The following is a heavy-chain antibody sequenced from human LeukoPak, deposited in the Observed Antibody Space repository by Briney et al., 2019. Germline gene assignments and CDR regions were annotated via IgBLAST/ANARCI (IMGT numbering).Heavy chain of an antibody. J-gene: IGHJ4*02. CDR1: GFTFSSYG. CDR3: AKEHRGYSYGYFDY. Sequence: GGSLRLSCAASGFTFSSYGMHWVRQAPGKGLEWVAVISYDGSNKYCADSVKGRFTISRDNSKNTLYLQMNSLRAEDTAVYYCAKEHRGYSYGYFDYWGQGTLVTVSS. D-gene: IGHD5-18*01. V-gene: IGHV3-30*18. CDR2: ISYDGSNK.